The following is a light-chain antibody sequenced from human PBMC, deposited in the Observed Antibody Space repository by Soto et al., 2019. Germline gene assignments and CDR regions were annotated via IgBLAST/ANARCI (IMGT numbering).Light chain of an antibody. V-gene: IGKV3-20*01. CDR2: GAS. CDR3: QQYGSSTPT. CDR1: QSISRY. Sequence: TQSPSSLSLSPGERTTLSCRASQSISRYLAWYQQKPGQGPRIIIYGASSRETGTPDRFSGSGSGTEFTLTINRLEPEDFALYYCQQYGSSTPTFGQGTKVDI. J-gene: IGKJ1*01.